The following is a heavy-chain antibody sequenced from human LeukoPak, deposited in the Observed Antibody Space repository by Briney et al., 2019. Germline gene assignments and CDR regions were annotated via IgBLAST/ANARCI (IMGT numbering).Heavy chain of an antibody. D-gene: IGHD6-13*01. CDR1: GYSISSGYY. CDR3: ARDLSSLSSGYSSSWYVLVWFDP. CDR2: IYHSGST. J-gene: IGHJ5*02. Sequence: SETLSLTCTVSGYSISSGYYWGWIRQPPGKGLEWIGSIYHSGSTYYNPSLKSRVTISVDTSKNQFSLKLSSVTAADTAVYYCARDLSSLSSGYSSSWYVLVWFDPWGQGTLVTVSS. V-gene: IGHV4-38-2*02.